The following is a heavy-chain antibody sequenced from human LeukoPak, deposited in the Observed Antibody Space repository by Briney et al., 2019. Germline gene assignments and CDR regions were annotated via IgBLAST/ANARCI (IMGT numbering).Heavy chain of an antibody. CDR1: GGSISSSSYY. V-gene: IGHV4-39*07. Sequence: SETLSLTCTVSGGSISSSSYYWGWIRQPPGKGLEWIGSIYYSGSTYYNPSLKSRVTISVDTSKNQFSLKLSSVTAADTAVYYCARVGRQTTTYYYYYYMDVWGKGTTVTVSS. CDR3: ARVGRQTTTYYYYYYMDV. CDR2: IYYSGST. J-gene: IGHJ6*03. D-gene: IGHD1-1*01.